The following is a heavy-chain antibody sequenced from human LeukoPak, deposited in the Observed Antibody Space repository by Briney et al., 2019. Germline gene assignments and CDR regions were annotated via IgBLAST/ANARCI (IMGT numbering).Heavy chain of an antibody. D-gene: IGHD1-7*01. CDR2: IHYSGST. CDR1: GGSISSYY. Sequence: SETLSLTCTVSGGSISSYYWSWIRQPPGKGLEWIGYIHYSGSTNYNPSLKSRVTISVDTSKNQFSLKLSSVTAADTAVYYCARQGELPWNFDYWGQGTLVTVSS. V-gene: IGHV4-59*08. CDR3: ARQGELPWNFDY. J-gene: IGHJ4*02.